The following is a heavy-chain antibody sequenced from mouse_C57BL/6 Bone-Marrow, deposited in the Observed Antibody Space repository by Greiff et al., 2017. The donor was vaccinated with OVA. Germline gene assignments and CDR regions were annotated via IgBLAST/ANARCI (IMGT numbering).Heavy chain of an antibody. D-gene: IGHD1-1*01. CDR2: ISGGGGNT. CDR1: GFTFSSYT. Sequence: VESGGGLVKPGGSLKLSCAASGFTFSSYTMSWVRQTPEKRLEWVATISGGGGNTYYPDSVKGRFTISRDNAKNTLYLQMSSLRSEDTALYYCARQYYGSSLWYFDVWGTGTTVTVSS. J-gene: IGHJ1*03. CDR3: ARQYYGSSLWYFDV. V-gene: IGHV5-9*01.